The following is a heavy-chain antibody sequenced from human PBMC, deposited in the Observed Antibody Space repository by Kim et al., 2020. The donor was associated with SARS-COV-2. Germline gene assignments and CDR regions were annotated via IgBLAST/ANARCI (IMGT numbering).Heavy chain of an antibody. J-gene: IGHJ4*02. CDR2: IKSKTDGGTT. CDR1: GFTFSNAW. D-gene: IGHD3-22*01. V-gene: IGHV3-15*01. CDR3: TTERVGYYYDSSGFAY. Sequence: GGSLRLSCAASGFTFSNAWMSWVRQAPGKGLEWVGRIKSKTDGGTTDYAAPVKGRFTISRDDSKNTLYLQMKSLKTEDTAVYYCTTERVGYYYDSSGFAYWGQGALVTVFS.